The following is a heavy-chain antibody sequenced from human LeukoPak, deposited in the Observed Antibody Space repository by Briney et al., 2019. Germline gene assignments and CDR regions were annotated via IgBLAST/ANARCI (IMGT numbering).Heavy chain of an antibody. V-gene: IGHV4-59*01. CDR1: GGSISSYY. CDR3: AGPPGIAAAGYYYYYMDV. J-gene: IGHJ6*03. Sequence: SETLSLTCTVSGGSISSYYWSWIRQPPGKGLEWIGYIYYSGSTNYNPSLKSRVTISEDTSKNQFSLKLSSVTAADTAVYYCAGPPGIAAAGYYYYYMDVWGKGTTVTVSS. D-gene: IGHD6-13*01. CDR2: IYYSGST.